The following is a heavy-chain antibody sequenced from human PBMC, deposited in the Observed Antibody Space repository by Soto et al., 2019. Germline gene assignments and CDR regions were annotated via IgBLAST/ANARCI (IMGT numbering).Heavy chain of an antibody. CDR1: GGTFSSSA. J-gene: IGHJ6*02. CDR3: ARDNDRLQLGGNYSYILDV. D-gene: IGHD4-4*01. CDR2: TIPLFRTP. Sequence: QVQLVQSGAEMKEPGSSVKVSCKTSGGTFSSSAISWLRQAPGQGLEWMGGTIPLFRTPDYAQKFQGRVTMAADESTSTAYLELSSLRSEDTAVDYCARDNDRLQLGGNYSYILDVWGQGTTITVSS. V-gene: IGHV1-69*12.